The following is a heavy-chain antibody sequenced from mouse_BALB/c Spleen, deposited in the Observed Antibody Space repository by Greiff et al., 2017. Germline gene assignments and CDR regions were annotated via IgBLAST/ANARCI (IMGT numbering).Heavy chain of an antibody. CDR1: GFNIKDYY. D-gene: IGHD4-1*01. Sequence: VQLQQSGAELVRSGASVKLSCTASGFNIKDYYMHWVKQRPEQGLEWIGRIDPANGNTKYDPKFQGKATITADTSSNTAYLQLSSLTSEDTAVYYCASLLTGNYAMDYWGQGTSVTVSS. CDR3: ASLLTGNYAMDY. J-gene: IGHJ4*01. CDR2: IDPANGNT. V-gene: IGHV14-3*02.